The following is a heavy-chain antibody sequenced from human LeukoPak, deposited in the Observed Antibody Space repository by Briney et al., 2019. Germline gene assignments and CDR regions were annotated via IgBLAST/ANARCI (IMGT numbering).Heavy chain of an antibody. CDR2: MHTSGST. CDR3: ARDWWSGYFDY. CDR1: GDSISSGNYY. Sequence: PSETLSLTCTVSGDSISSGNYYWSWIRQPAGKGLEWIGRMHTSGSTNYNPSLESRLTISIDTSKNHFSLRLSSVTAADTAVYYCARDWWSGYFDYWGQGTLVTVSS. V-gene: IGHV4-61*02. D-gene: IGHD3-3*01. J-gene: IGHJ4*02.